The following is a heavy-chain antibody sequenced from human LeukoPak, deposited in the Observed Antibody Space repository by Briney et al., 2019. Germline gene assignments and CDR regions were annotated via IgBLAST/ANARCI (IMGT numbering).Heavy chain of an antibody. CDR3: ARVVPGLPSDY. D-gene: IGHD2-2*01. Sequence: ASVKVSCKASGYTFTSYYMHWVRQAPGQGLEWMGIINPSGGSTSYAQKFQGRVTMTRDTSTSTVYMELSSLRSEDTAVYYRARVVPGLPSDYWGQGTLVTVSS. V-gene: IGHV1-46*01. J-gene: IGHJ4*02. CDR1: GYTFTSYY. CDR2: INPSGGST.